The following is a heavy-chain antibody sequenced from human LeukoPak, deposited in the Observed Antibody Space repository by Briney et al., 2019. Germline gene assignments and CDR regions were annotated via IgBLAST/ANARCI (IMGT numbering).Heavy chain of an antibody. J-gene: IGHJ6*02. Sequence: ASVKVSCKASGYTFISYYMHWVRQAPGQGLEWMGIINPSGGSTSYAQKFQGRVTMTRDTSTSTVYMELSSLRSEDTAVYYCARFPSGWKKGMDVWGQGTTVTVSS. CDR2: INPSGGST. V-gene: IGHV1-46*01. CDR1: GYTFISYY. CDR3: ARFPSGWKKGMDV. D-gene: IGHD1-1*01.